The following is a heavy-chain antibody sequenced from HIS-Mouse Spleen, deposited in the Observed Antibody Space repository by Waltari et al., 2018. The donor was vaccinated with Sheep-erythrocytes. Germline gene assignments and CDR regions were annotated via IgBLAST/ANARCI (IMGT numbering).Heavy chain of an antibody. D-gene: IGHD1-7*01. CDR3: ARAVAGTPDAFDI. Sequence: EVQLVESGGGLVKPGGSLRLSCAASGFTFSSYSMNWVRQAPGKGLEWVSSSSSSSSYIYYADSVKGRFTISSDNAKNSLYLQMNSLRAEDTAVYYCARAVAGTPDAFDIWGQGTMVTVSS. J-gene: IGHJ3*02. CDR2: SSSSSSYI. V-gene: IGHV3-21*01. CDR1: GFTFSSYS.